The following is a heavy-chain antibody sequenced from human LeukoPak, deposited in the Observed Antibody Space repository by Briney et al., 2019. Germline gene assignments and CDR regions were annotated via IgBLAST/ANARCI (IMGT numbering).Heavy chain of an antibody. J-gene: IGHJ4*02. CDR3: ARDLLGPSDY. CDR2: IIPIFGTA. Sequence: SVKVSCKASGGTFSSYVISWVRQAPGQGLEWMGGIIPIFGTANYAQKFQGRVTITTDESTSTAYMELSSLRSEDTAVYYGARDLLGPSDYWGQGTLVTVSS. CDR1: GGTFSSYV. D-gene: IGHD2-15*01. V-gene: IGHV1-69*05.